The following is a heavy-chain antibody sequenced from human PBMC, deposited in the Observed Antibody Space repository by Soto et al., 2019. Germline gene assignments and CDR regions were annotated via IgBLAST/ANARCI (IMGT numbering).Heavy chain of an antibody. V-gene: IGHV1-18*01. D-gene: IGHD3-22*01. Sequence: GASVKVSGKESGYTFTSYGISWVRQAPGQALEWMGWISAYNGNTNYAQKLQGRVTMTTDTSTSTAYMELRSLRSDDTAVYYCARATMIVVVPTPQGFDPWGQGTLVTVSS. CDR2: ISAYNGNT. CDR1: GYTFTSYG. CDR3: ARATMIVVVPTPQGFDP. J-gene: IGHJ5*02.